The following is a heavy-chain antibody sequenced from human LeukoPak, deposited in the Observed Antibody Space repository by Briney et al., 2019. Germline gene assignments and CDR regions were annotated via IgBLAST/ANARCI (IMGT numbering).Heavy chain of an antibody. D-gene: IGHD4-23*01. CDR2: ISTGTYI. Sequence: PGGSLRLSCAASGFTFSSYWMSWVRQAPGKGLEWISHISTGTYIAYTDSVKGRFTISRDNAKNSLYLQMNSLRAEDTAVYYCTREQDREAAATVVGDYWGQGTLVTVSS. J-gene: IGHJ4*02. CDR1: GFTFSSYW. CDR3: TREQDREAAATVVGDY. V-gene: IGHV3-21*05.